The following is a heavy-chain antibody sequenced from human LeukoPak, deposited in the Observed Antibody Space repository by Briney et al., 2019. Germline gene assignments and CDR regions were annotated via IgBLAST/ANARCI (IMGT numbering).Heavy chain of an antibody. V-gene: IGHV3-74*01. CDR2: INSDGSST. CDR3: ARAGNYVGGTYRTDVFDY. J-gene: IGHJ4*02. D-gene: IGHD3-16*02. Sequence: TGGSLRLSCAASGFTFSNYWMHWVRKAPGKGLVWVSRINSDGSSTSYADSVKGRFPISRDSAKNTLYLQMNSLRAEDTAVYYCARAGNYVGGTYRTDVFDYWGQGTLVTVSS. CDR1: GFTFSNYW.